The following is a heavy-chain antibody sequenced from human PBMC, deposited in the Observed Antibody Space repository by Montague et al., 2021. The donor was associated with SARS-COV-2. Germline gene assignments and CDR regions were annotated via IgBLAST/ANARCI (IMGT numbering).Heavy chain of an antibody. CDR2: IWTSGST. CDR3: AKIPPSQLKLLDDDYGTDV. Sequence: SETLSLTCTVSGDSISSYLWNWVRQPAGKGLEWIGRIWTSGSTNYNPSLKSRVTVSVDTSKNQFSLSLTSVTAADTAVYYCAKIPPSQLKLLDDDYGTDVWGQGTTVTVSS. CDR1: GDSISSYL. J-gene: IGHJ6*02. D-gene: IGHD4-23*01. V-gene: IGHV4-4*07.